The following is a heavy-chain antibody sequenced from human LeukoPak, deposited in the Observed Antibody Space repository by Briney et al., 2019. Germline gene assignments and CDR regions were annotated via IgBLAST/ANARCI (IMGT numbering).Heavy chain of an antibody. CDR2: IYSGGST. V-gene: IGHV3-53*01. Sequence: GGSLRPSCAASGFTVSSNYMSWVRQAPGKGLEWVSVIYSGGSTYYADSVKGRFTISRDNSKNTLYLQMNSLRAEDTAVYYCARDKTGGSGFDYWGQGTLVTVSS. CDR3: ARDKTGGSGFDY. D-gene: IGHD7-27*01. J-gene: IGHJ4*02. CDR1: GFTVSSNY.